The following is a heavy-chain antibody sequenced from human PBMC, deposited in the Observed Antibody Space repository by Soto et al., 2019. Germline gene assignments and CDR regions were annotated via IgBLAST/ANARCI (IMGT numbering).Heavy chain of an antibody. CDR2: ISSNGVGT. D-gene: IGHD6-19*01. CDR1: GFTLSGYA. Sequence: EVQLAESGGGLAQPGGSLTLSCAASGFTLSGYAMGWVRQAPGKGLEYVSGISSNGVGTYYANSVQGRFTISRDNSKNTVYLQMVSLRPEDMALYYCARRSRAQFYYLDVWGKGTTVTVS. V-gene: IGHV3-64*01. CDR3: ARRSRAQFYYLDV. J-gene: IGHJ6*03.